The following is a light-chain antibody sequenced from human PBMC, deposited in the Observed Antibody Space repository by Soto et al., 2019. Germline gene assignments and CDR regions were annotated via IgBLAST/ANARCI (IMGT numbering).Light chain of an antibody. CDR2: GTS. CDR3: QQYGISPAT. CDR1: QTVSSSY. Sequence: EVVLTQSPGTLSLSPGERATLSCRPSQTVSSSYLAWYQQKPGQAPRLLIHGTSMRATGIPERFSGSGSGADFTLTISRLEPEDFAVYYCQQYGISPATFGQGTKVDIK. J-gene: IGKJ1*01. V-gene: IGKV3-20*01.